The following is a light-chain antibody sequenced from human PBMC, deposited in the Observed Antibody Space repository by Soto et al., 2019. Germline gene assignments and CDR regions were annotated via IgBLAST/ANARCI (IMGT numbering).Light chain of an antibody. CDR1: SSDVGGSNF. V-gene: IGLV2-14*03. Sequence: QSGLTQPASVCDSPGQSITISCTGTSSDVGGSNFVSWYQQHPGKPPKLIIYDGANRPSGVSNRISGSKSGSTASMIISKLQTEEEADYYCVSYTSSSAYVFGTGTKVTVL. CDR2: DGA. CDR3: VSYTSSSAYV. J-gene: IGLJ1*01.